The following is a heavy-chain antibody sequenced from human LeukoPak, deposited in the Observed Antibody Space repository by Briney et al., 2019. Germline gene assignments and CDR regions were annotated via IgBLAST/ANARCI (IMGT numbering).Heavy chain of an antibody. CDR1: GGSISSRSYY. CDR2: INHSGST. D-gene: IGHD5-18*01. CDR3: ARRVVDTAMEYNWFDP. V-gene: IGHV4-39*07. Sequence: SETLSLTCTVSGGSISSRSYYWGWIRQPPGKGLEWIGEINHSGSTNYNPSLKSRVTISVDTSKNQFSLKLSSVTAADTAVYYCARRVVDTAMEYNWFDPWGQGTLVTVSS. J-gene: IGHJ5*02.